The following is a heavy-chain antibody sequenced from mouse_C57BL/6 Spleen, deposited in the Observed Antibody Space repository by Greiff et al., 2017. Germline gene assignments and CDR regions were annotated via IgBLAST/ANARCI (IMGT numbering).Heavy chain of an antibody. CDR1: GFTFSSYA. J-gene: IGHJ3*01. V-gene: IGHV5-9-1*02. CDR2: ISSGGDYI. CDR3: TRWRGYGSSPSPFAY. D-gene: IGHD1-1*01. Sequence: EVQGVESGEGLVKPGGSLKLSCAASGFTFSSYAMSWVRQTPEKRLEWVAYISSGGDYIYYADTVKGRFTISRDNARNTLYLQMSSLKSEDTAMYYCTRWRGYGSSPSPFAYWGQGTLVTVSA.